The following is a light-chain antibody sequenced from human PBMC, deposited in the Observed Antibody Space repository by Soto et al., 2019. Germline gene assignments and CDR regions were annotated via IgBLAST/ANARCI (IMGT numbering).Light chain of an antibody. J-gene: IGKJ2*01. CDR2: GAS. CDR3: QQCDSSPYT. CDR1: QSVTSRY. V-gene: IGKV3-20*01. Sequence: EIVLTQSPGTLSVSPGGRATLSCRASQSVTSRYLGWYQQKPGQTPRLLIHGASSRAAGIPDRFSGGGSGTDFTLTISRLEPEDFAVYYCQQCDSSPYTFGQGTKLEIK.